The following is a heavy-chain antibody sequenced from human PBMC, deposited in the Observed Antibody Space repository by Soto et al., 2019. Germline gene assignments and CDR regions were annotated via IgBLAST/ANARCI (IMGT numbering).Heavy chain of an antibody. Sequence: RGSLRVSCATSVFTFRIFSMNWVRQAPGKGLEWVSTISSNSAYIYYTDALRGRFTISRDNAKNSLHLQMNSLRAEDTAVYYCTRDESRDSSARGWFDPWGPGTMVTVSS. CDR1: VFTFRIFS. J-gene: IGHJ5*02. CDR3: TRDESRDSSARGWFDP. CDR2: ISSNSAYI. V-gene: IGHV3-21*01. D-gene: IGHD6-13*01.